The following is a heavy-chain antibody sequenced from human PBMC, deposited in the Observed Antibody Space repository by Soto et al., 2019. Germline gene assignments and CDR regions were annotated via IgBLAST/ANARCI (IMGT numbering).Heavy chain of an antibody. CDR1: GGSISSYY. Sequence: SETLSLTCTVSGGSISSYYWSWIRQPPGKGLEWIGYIYYSGSTNYNPSLKSRVTISVDTSKNQFSLKLSSVTAADTAVYYCARDGGYYGSGSYLGLDPWGQRTLVTVSS. CDR2: IYYSGST. D-gene: IGHD3-10*01. CDR3: ARDGGYYGSGSYLGLDP. V-gene: IGHV4-59*01. J-gene: IGHJ5*02.